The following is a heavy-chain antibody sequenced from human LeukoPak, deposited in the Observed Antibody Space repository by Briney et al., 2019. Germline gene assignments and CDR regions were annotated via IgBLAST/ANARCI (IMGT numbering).Heavy chain of an antibody. V-gene: IGHV4-34*01. CDR3: ARMVGPPDNY. D-gene: IGHD3-10*01. Sequence: TSETLSLTCAVYGGSFSGYYWSWIRQPPGKGLEWIGEINHSGSTNYNPSLKSRVTISVDTSKNQFSLKLSSATAADTAVYYCARMVGPPDNYWGQGTLVTVSS. CDR1: GGSFSGYY. CDR2: INHSGST. J-gene: IGHJ4*02.